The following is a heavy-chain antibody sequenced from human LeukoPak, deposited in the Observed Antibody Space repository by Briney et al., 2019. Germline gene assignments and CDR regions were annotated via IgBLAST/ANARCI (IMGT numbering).Heavy chain of an antibody. CDR3: ASEAVPADHYYYYYMDV. CDR1: GFTFSSYA. V-gene: IGHV3-48*01. CDR2: ISSSSGTI. D-gene: IGHD2-2*01. Sequence: GGSLRLSCAASGFTFSSYAMSWVRQAPGKGLEWVSAISSSSGTIYYADSVKGRFTISRDNAKNSLYLQMNSLRAEDTAVYYCASEAVPADHYYYYYMDVWGKGTTVTVSS. J-gene: IGHJ6*03.